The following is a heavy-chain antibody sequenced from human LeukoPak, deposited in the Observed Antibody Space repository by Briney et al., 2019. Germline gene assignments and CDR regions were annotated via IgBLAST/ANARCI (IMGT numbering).Heavy chain of an antibody. D-gene: IGHD5-24*01. J-gene: IGHJ3*01. CDR2: IWYDGSNK. V-gene: IGHV3-33*01. Sequence: GGSLRLSCARSGFTFSSYGMQWVRQAPGKGLEWVAVIWYDGSNKYYADSVKGRSTISRDNSKNTLYLQMNSLRVEDTAVYYCARDASSMATTPWGQGTMVTVSS. CDR3: ARDASSMATTP. CDR1: GFTFSSYG.